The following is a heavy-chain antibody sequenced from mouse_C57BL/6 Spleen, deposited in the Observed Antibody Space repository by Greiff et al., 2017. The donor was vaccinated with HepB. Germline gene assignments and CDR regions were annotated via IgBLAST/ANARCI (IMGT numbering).Heavy chain of an antibody. CDR2: IKYDGSST. CDR1: GFTFSDYY. J-gene: IGHJ1*03. V-gene: IGHV5-16*01. D-gene: IGHD1-1*01. Sequence: EVQLVESEGGLVQPGSSMKLSCTASGFTFSDYYMAWVRQVPEKGLEWVANIKYDGSSTYYLDSLKSRFIISRDNAKNILYLQMSSLKSEDTATYYCARFYCYGSSPYWYFDVWGTGTTVTVSS. CDR3: ARFYCYGSSPYWYFDV.